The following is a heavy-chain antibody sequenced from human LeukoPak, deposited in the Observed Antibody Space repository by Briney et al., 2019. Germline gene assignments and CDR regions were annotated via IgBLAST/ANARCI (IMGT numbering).Heavy chain of an antibody. CDR3: ARDSSSWYL. CDR1: GFTFSSYA. J-gene: IGHJ4*02. Sequence: HPGGSLRLSCAASGFTFSSYAMHWVRQAPGKGLEWVAVISYDGSNKYYADSVKGRFTISRDNAKNSLYLQMNSLRAEDTAVYYCARDSSSWYLWGQGTLVTVSS. CDR2: ISYDGSNK. D-gene: IGHD6-13*01. V-gene: IGHV3-30-3*01.